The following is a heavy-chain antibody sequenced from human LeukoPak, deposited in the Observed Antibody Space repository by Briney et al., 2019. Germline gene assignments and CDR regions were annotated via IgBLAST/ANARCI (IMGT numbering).Heavy chain of an antibody. D-gene: IGHD5-12*01. V-gene: IGHV3-23*01. CDR1: GFTFSSYA. Sequence: PGGSLRLSCAASGFTFSSYAMSWVRQAPGKGLEWVSAISGSGGSTYYADSVKGRFTISRDNSKNTLYLQMNSLRAEDTAVYYCAGALVATIGGDYWGQGTLVTVSS. CDR2: ISGSGGST. CDR3: AGALVATIGGDY. J-gene: IGHJ4*02.